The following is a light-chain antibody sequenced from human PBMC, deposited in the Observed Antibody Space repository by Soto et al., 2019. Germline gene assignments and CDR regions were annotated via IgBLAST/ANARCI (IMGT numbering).Light chain of an antibody. J-gene: IGLJ1*01. Sequence: QSALTQPASVSGPPGQSITISCTGTSSDVGGYGSVSWYQQHPGKAPKLMIYEVSNRPSGVSNRFSGSKSGNTASLTISGLQAEDEADYYCSSYTRSGNYVFGTGTKVTV. CDR1: SSDVGGYGS. CDR2: EVS. CDR3: SSYTRSGNYV. V-gene: IGLV2-14*01.